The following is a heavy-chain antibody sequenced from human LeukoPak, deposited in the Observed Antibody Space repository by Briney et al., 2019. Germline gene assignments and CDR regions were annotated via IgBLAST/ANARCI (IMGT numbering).Heavy chain of an antibody. CDR2: INHSGST. CDR1: GGSISSSSYY. D-gene: IGHD1-26*01. Sequence: SETLSLTCTVSGGSISSSSYYWSWIRQPPGKGLEWIGEINHSGSTNYNPSLKSRVTISVDTSKNQFSLKLSSVTAADTAVYYCARGLYRRIVGATELDYWGQGTLVTVSS. CDR3: ARGLYRRIVGATELDY. V-gene: IGHV4-39*07. J-gene: IGHJ4*02.